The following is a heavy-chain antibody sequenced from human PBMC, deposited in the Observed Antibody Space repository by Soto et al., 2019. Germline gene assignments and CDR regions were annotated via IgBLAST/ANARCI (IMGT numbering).Heavy chain of an antibody. CDR3: ARQGHYDYVWGSYRSFDY. V-gene: IGHV5-10-1*04. J-gene: IGHJ4*02. CDR2: IDPSDSYT. Sequence: GESLKISCKGSGYGFTSYWISWVRQMPGKGLEWMGRIDPSDSYTRYSPSFQGQVTISADKSISTAYLQWSSLKASDTAMYYCARQGHYDYVWGSYRSFDYWGQGTLVTVSS. D-gene: IGHD3-16*02. CDR1: GYGFTSYW.